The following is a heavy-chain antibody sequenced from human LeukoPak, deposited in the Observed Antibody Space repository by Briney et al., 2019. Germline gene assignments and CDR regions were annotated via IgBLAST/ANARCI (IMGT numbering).Heavy chain of an antibody. CDR1: GFTVSGNY. J-gene: IGHJ4*02. CDR3: ARESVTSGWYLY. V-gene: IGHV3-53*01. D-gene: IGHD6-19*01. Sequence: PGGSLRLYCAASGFTVSGNYMSWVRQAPGKGLQWVSTIYKEGNTFYADSVRGRFTLSRDNSKNTLYLQMNSLRAEDTAIYYCARESVTSGWYLYWGQGTLVTVSS. CDR2: IYKEGNT.